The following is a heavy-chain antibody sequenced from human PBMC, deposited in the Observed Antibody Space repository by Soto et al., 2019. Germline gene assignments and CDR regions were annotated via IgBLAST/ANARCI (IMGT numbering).Heavy chain of an antibody. V-gene: IGHV4-38-2*01. CDR2: IYHSGST. D-gene: IGHD5-12*01. CDR1: GYSISSGYY. J-gene: IGHJ4*02. Sequence: SETLSLTCAVSGYSISSGYYWGCIRQPPGKGLEWIGSIYHSGSTYHNLSLKSRVTISVDTSKNQFSLKMSSVTAADTAVYYCARGGDGYNYYFDYWGQGNLVTVSS. CDR3: ARGGDGYNYYFDY.